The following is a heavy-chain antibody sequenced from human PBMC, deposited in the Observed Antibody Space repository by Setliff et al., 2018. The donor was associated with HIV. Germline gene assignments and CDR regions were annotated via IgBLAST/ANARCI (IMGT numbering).Heavy chain of an antibody. J-gene: IGHJ3*02. CDR2: IKQDGSEK. CDR3: ALEETDAFDI. D-gene: IGHD1-1*01. CDR1: GFTFSIYT. Sequence: GGSLRLSCAASGFTFSIYTMNWVRQAPGKGLEWVANIKQDGSEKYYVDSVKGRFTISRDNAKNSLYLQMTSLRAEDTAVYYCALEETDAFDIWGQGTMVTVSS. V-gene: IGHV3-7*01.